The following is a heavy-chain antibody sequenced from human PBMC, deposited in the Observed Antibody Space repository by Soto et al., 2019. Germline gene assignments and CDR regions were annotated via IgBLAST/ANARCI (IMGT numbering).Heavy chain of an antibody. Sequence: SVKVSCKASGGTFSSYAISWVRQAPGQGLEWMGGIIPIFGTANYAQKFQGRVTITADESTSTAYMELSSLRSEDTAVYYCARGRFSARVQRILTGSGYYYYGMDVWGQGTTVTVSS. J-gene: IGHJ6*02. CDR2: IIPIFGTA. V-gene: IGHV1-69*13. D-gene: IGHD3-9*01. CDR1: GGTFSSYA. CDR3: ARGRFSARVQRILTGSGYYYYGMDV.